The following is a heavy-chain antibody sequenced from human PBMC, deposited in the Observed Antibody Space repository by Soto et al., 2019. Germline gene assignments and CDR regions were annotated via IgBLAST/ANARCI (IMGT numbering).Heavy chain of an antibody. CDR3: AKDRGLVLSFYFDY. CDR2: ISWNIGSI. Sequence: EVQLVESGGGLVQPGRSLRLSCAASGFTFDDYAMHWVRQAPGKGLEWVSGISWNIGSIGYADSVKGRFTISRDNAKNSLYLQMNSLRAEDTALYYCAKDRGLVLSFYFDYWGQGTLGTVSS. J-gene: IGHJ4*02. V-gene: IGHV3-9*01. D-gene: IGHD6-19*01. CDR1: GFTFDDYA.